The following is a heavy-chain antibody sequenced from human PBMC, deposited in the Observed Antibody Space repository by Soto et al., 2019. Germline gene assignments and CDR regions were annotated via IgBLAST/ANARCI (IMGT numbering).Heavy chain of an antibody. CDR3: AAGGGVIVIGY. Sequence: QVQLQQWGAGLLKPSETLSLTCAVYGGSFSGYYWSWIRQPPGKGLEWIGEINHSGSTNYNPSRKSRATITVNTSMKQFFLRLSFVAAADTAVYYCAAGGGVIVIGYWGQGTLVTVSS. CDR2: INHSGST. J-gene: IGHJ4*02. CDR1: GGSFSGYY. D-gene: IGHD3-16*02. V-gene: IGHV4-34*01.